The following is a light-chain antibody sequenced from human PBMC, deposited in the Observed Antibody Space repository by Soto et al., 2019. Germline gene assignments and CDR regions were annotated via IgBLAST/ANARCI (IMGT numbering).Light chain of an antibody. CDR1: GSNIGSNT. CDR2: NNS. V-gene: IGLV1-44*01. Sequence: QSVLTQPPSASGTPGQRVTISCSGSGSNIGSNTVNWYQQLPGTAPKLLIYNNSQRPSGVPDRFSGSKSGTSASLAISGLQSDIEADYYCSSYTSNSNPYVFGTGTKLTVL. CDR3: SSYTSNSNPYV. J-gene: IGLJ1*01.